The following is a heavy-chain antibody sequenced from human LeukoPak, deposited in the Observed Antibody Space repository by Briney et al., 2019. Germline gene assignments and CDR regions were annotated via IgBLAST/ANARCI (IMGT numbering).Heavy chain of an antibody. CDR1: GFIFSSYA. CDR2: ISSDGRHI. Sequence: SGGSLRLSCGGSGFIFSSYATNWVRQTPVKGLEWLSAISSDGRHICYTDSVKGRFTTSRDNSRNTVYLQMNGLRVEDTAVYYCAAVMGSSPSTAYFAYWGQGTLVTVSS. V-gene: IGHV3-23*01. D-gene: IGHD6-6*01. CDR3: AAVMGSSPSTAYFAY. J-gene: IGHJ4*02.